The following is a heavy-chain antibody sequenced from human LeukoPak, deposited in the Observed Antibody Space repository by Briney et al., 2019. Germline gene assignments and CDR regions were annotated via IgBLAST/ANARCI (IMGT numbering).Heavy chain of an antibody. CDR3: ATYRQVMLPFEA. CDR1: GFTFSDFA. Sequence: GGSLRLSCAASGFTFSDFAMIWLRQPPGKGLEWVSSTFQGGGEIHYADSVRGRFTISRANSRSTLFLQMNSLRGEDTAIYYCATYRQVMLPFEAWGQGTLVTVSS. V-gene: IGHV3-23*01. CDR2: TFQGGGEI. J-gene: IGHJ5*02. D-gene: IGHD5-18*01.